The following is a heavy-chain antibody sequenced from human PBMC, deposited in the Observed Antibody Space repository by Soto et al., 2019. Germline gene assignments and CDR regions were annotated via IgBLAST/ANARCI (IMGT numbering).Heavy chain of an antibody. CDR1: GFTFSSYA. CDR3: AKWGNIVVVVAATPVDYYGMDV. V-gene: IGHV3-23*01. Sequence: GGSLRLSCAASGFTFSSYAMSWVRQAPGKGLEWVSAISGSGGSTYYADSVKGRFTISRDNSKNTLYLQMNSLRAEDTAVYYCAKWGNIVVVVAATPVDYYGMDVWGQGTTVTVSS. J-gene: IGHJ6*02. CDR2: ISGSGGST. D-gene: IGHD2-15*01.